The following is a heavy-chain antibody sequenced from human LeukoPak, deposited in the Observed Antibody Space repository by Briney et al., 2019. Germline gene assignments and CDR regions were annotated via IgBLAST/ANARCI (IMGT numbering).Heavy chain of an antibody. CDR1: GGSLSSYY. CDR2: IYTSGST. V-gene: IGHV4-4*07. Sequence: PSETLSLTCTVCGGSLSSYYWSWLRQPAGKGLEWIGRIYTSGSTNYNPSLKSRVTMSVDTSKNQFSLKLSSVTAADTAVYYCARDAYSSSWYGDFDYWGQGTLVTVSS. J-gene: IGHJ4*02. D-gene: IGHD6-13*01. CDR3: ARDAYSSSWYGDFDY.